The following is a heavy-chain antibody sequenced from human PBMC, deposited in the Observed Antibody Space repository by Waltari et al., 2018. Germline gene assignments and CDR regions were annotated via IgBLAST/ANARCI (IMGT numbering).Heavy chain of an antibody. D-gene: IGHD6-6*01. Sequence: EVQLVESGGGLVQPGGSLRLSCAASGFTFSSYWMSWVRQAPGKGLEWVANIKQDGSEKYYVDSVKGRFTISRDNAKNSLYLQMNSLRAEDTAVYYCASLNLLVPVDYWGQGTLVTVSS. CDR3: ASLNLLVPVDY. J-gene: IGHJ4*02. CDR1: GFTFSSYW. CDR2: IKQDGSEK. V-gene: IGHV3-7*01.